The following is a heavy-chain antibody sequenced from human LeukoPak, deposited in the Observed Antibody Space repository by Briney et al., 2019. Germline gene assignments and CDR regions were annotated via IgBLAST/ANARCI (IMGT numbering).Heavy chain of an antibody. J-gene: IGHJ3*02. Sequence: KPSETLSLTCTVSGGSISSSSYYWGWIRQPPGKGLEWIGSIYYSGSTYYNPSLKSRVTISVDTSKNQFSLKLSSVTAADTAVYYCARTRTALYFDAFDIWGQGTMVTVSS. D-gene: IGHD2-8*01. CDR1: GGSISSSSYY. V-gene: IGHV4-39*07. CDR2: IYYSGST. CDR3: ARTRTALYFDAFDI.